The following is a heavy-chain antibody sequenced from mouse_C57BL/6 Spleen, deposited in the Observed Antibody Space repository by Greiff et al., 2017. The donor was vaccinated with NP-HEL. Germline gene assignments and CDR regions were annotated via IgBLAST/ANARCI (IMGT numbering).Heavy chain of an antibody. D-gene: IGHD2-5*01. Sequence: QVQLKQSGAELVKPGASVKISCKASGYAFSSYWMNWVKQRPGKGLEWIGQIYPGDGDTNYNGKFKGKATLTADKSSSTAYMQLSSLTSEDSAVYFCARIYYSNYGRYCDYWGQGTTLTVSS. V-gene: IGHV1-80*01. J-gene: IGHJ2*01. CDR3: ARIYYSNYGRYCDY. CDR2: IYPGDGDT. CDR1: GYAFSSYW.